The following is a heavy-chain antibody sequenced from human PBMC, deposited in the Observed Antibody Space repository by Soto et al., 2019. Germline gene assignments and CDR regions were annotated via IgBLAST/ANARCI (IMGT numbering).Heavy chain of an antibody. CDR1: GYTFTGYY. D-gene: IGHD3-10*01. Sequence: QVXLVQSGAEVKKPGASVKVSCKASGYTFTGYYMHWVRQAPGQGLEWMGWINPNSGGTNYAQKFQGXXXXTRDTXXXXXXXXXXXXXXXXTAXYYXARLGDGYTXDYWGQGTLVTVSS. J-gene: IGHJ4*02. V-gene: IGHV1-2*04. CDR3: ARLGDGYTXDY. CDR2: INPNSGGT.